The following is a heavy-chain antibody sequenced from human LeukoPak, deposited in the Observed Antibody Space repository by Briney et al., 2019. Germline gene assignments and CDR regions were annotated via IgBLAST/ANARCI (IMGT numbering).Heavy chain of an antibody. V-gene: IGHV3-48*03. D-gene: IGHD1-14*01. CDR3: ARSPAGANYYLDV. CDR2: ISSSGSTM. CDR1: GLTFSSYE. J-gene: IGHJ6*03. Sequence: AGGSLRLSCAASGLTFSSYEMNWVRQAPGKGLEWVSYISSSGSTMYYADPVKGRFTISRDNAKNSLFLQMNSLRAEDTAVYYCARSPAGANYYLDVWGKGTTVTISS.